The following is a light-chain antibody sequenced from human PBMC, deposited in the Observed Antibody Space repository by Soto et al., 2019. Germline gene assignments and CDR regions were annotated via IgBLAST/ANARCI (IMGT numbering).Light chain of an antibody. CDR1: SSDVGGYNY. CDR3: SSYTSSNTWV. J-gene: IGLJ3*02. CDR2: EVN. Sequence: QSVLTQPASVSGSPGQSITISCTGTSSDVGGYNYVSWYQQHPGKVPRLMIYEVNNRPSGLSNRFSGSKSDNTASLTISGLQAEDEADYYCSSYTSSNTWVFGGGTKLTVL. V-gene: IGLV2-14*01.